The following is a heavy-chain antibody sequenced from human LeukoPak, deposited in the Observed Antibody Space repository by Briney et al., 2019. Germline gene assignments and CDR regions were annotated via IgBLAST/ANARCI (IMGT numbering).Heavy chain of an antibody. Sequence: SETLSLTCIVSGGSIRNYYWSWIRQPPGKGLEWIGNIHYSGNINYNPSIKSRVSLSADTSKSQLSLRLSSVTAADSAVYYCARIGSGCPLDWGQGTLVTVSS. CDR3: ARIGSGCPLD. CDR1: GGSIRNYY. CDR2: IHYSGNI. J-gene: IGHJ4*02. V-gene: IGHV4-59*01. D-gene: IGHD6-19*01.